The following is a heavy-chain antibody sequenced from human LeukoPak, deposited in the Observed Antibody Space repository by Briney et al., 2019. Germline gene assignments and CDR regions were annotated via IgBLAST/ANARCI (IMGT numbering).Heavy chain of an antibody. J-gene: IGHJ4*02. CDR1: GLTFSGYW. Sequence: GGSLRLSFAASGLTFSGYWMNWVRQAPGKGLEWVANIKPDGSEKYYVDSVKGRSTISRDNAKNSLYLQMTSLRAEDTAVYYCARGSGDYSGQGTLVTVSS. CDR2: IKPDGSEK. CDR3: ARGSGDY. V-gene: IGHV3-7*04.